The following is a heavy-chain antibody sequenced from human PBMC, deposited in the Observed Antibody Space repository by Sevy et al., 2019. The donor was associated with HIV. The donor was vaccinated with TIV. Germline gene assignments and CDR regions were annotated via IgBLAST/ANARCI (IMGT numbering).Heavy chain of an antibody. CDR2: LKSKADGGTV. CDR3: TRWKGLQSIFDY. V-gene: IGHV3-49*04. D-gene: IGHD1-1*01. J-gene: IGHJ4*02. Sequence: GGSLRLSCTTSGFTFGDYAMNWVRQAPGKGLEWVAFLKSKADGGTVDHAASVKGRFTNSRDESKSIAYLQMNDLTTEDTGVYYCTRWKGLQSIFDYWGQGALVTVSS. CDR1: GFTFGDYA.